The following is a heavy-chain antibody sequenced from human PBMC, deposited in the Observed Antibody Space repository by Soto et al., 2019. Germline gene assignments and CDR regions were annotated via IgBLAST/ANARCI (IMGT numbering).Heavy chain of an antibody. Sequence: PSDTLSLTCSVSGGSISSYYWNWIRQAPGKGLEWIGYISNSGTSYYNPSLRGRVTISADTSKNQFSLKMTSVTAADTAVYFCARERFTMTGGVITTAWFDPWGPGTRVTVSS. D-gene: IGHD3-16*02. J-gene: IGHJ5*02. CDR2: ISNSGTS. CDR1: GGSISSYY. V-gene: IGHV4-59*01. CDR3: ARERFTMTGGVITTAWFDP.